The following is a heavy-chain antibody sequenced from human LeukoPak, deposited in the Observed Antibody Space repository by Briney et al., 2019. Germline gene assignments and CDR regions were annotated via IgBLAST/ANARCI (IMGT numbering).Heavy chain of an antibody. CDR2: INPDSGDT. D-gene: IGHD3-10*01. J-gene: IGHJ6*02. Sequence: ASVKVSCKASGYTFSDYYMRWVRQAPGQGLEWMGWINPDSGDTNHAQKFEGRVTMTRDTSISTVYMELSRLRSDDTAVYYCARAMVEYHYGMDVWGQGTTVTVSS. CDR1: GYTFSDYY. V-gene: IGHV1-2*02. CDR3: ARAMVEYHYGMDV.